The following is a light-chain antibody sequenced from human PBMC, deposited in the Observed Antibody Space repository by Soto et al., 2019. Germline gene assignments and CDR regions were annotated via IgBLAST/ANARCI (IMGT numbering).Light chain of an antibody. J-gene: IGKJ2*01. CDR3: RQYRRSPSYT. CDR2: GAS. Sequence: EIVLTQSPGTLSLSPGERATLSCRASQSVSSSSYLAWYQQKPGQAPRLLIYGASSRATGIPDRFSGSGSATDFTLTISRLEPEDFAVYYCRQYRRSPSYTFGQGTKLEIK. V-gene: IGKV3-20*01. CDR1: QSVSSSSY.